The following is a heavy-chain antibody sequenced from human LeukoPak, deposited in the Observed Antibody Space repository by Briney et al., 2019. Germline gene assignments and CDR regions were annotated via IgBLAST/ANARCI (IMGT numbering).Heavy chain of an antibody. CDR3: AREAPGADYFDY. V-gene: IGHV3-48*03. J-gene: IGHJ4*02. Sequence: GGSLRLSCAASGFTFSYYGMYWFRKAPGQGLEWVSYINSCDRTTHYADSAKGRFTISRDNAQKSLYLQMNSLRAEDTAVYYCAREAPGADYFDYWGQGTLVTVSS. CDR1: GFTFSYYG. CDR2: INSCDRTT.